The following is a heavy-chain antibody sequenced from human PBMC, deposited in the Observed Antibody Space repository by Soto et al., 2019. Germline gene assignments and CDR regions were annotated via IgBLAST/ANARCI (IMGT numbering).Heavy chain of an antibody. CDR2: IRVSDGSE. D-gene: IGHD4-17*01. Sequence: GGSLRLSCAASGFTFTTYAMSWVRQAPGQGLEWVSTIRVSDGSEKYADFVGGRFTISRDTSKNTLSLQMNSLRAEDTAVYYCAGDYIRLNSLNSNYYSFGMDVWGQGTTVTVSS. J-gene: IGHJ6*02. CDR1: GFTFTTYA. V-gene: IGHV3-23*01. CDR3: AGDYIRLNSLNSNYYSFGMDV.